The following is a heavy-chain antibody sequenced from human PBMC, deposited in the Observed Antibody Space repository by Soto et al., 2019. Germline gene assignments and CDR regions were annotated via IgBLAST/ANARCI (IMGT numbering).Heavy chain of an antibody. V-gene: IGHV3-23*01. J-gene: IGHJ4*02. CDR3: ASPMVRGSYFDY. Sequence: EVQLLESGGGLVQPGGSLRLSCAASGFTFSSYAMSWVRQAPGKGLEWVSAISGSGGSTYYADSVKGRFTISRDNSKNTLYLQMNSLRAEDKAVYYCASPMVRGSYFDYWGQGTLVTVSS. CDR2: ISGSGGST. CDR1: GFTFSSYA. D-gene: IGHD3-10*01.